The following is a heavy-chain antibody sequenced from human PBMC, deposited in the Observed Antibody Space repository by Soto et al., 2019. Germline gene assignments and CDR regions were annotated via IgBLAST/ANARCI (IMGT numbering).Heavy chain of an antibody. V-gene: IGHV3-30*18. Sequence: GGSLRLSCSASGLAFSSYGMHWVRQAPGKGLQWVALISYDGSHEYCADSVKGRFTISRDNSKNMLYIQMNSLRTEDTALYYCAKLGGSLEGGHAFDLWGQGTMVTVSS. CDR3: AKLGGSLEGGHAFDL. D-gene: IGHD3-10*01. J-gene: IGHJ3*01. CDR1: GLAFSSYG. CDR2: ISYDGSHE.